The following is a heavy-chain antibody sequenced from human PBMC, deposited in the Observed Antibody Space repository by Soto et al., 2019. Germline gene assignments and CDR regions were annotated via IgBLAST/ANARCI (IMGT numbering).Heavy chain of an antibody. CDR3: ARVFSDSSSFFDP. CDR2: IYYSGST. J-gene: IGHJ5*02. CDR1: GGSISSGGYY. V-gene: IGHV4-31*03. Sequence: QVQLQESGPGLVKPSQTLSLTCTVSGGSISSGGYYWSWIRQHPGQGLEWIGYIYYSGSTYYNPSLKSRVTISVDTSKNQFSLKLSSVTAADTAVYYCARVFSDSSSFFDPWGQGTLGSVSS. D-gene: IGHD6-13*01.